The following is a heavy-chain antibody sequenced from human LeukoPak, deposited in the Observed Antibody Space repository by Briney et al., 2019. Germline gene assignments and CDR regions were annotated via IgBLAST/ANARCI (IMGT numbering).Heavy chain of an antibody. J-gene: IGHJ4*02. V-gene: IGHV4-34*01. Sequence: SETLSLTCAVYGGSLSGYYWSWIRQPPGKGLEWIGEINHSGSTNYNPSLKSRVTISADTSKNHFSLKLSSVTAADTAVYYCARRLASIAATVGPSVDYWGQATLVTVSS. CDR2: INHSGST. D-gene: IGHD6-13*01. CDR3: ARRLASIAATVGPSVDY. CDR1: GGSLSGYY.